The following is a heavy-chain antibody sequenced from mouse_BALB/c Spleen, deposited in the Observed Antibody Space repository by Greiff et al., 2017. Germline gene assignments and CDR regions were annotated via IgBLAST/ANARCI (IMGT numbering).Heavy chain of an antibody. J-gene: IGHJ4*01. V-gene: IGHV5-12-2*01. D-gene: IGHD2-1*01. Sequence: EVQLVESGGGLVQPGGSLKLSCAASGFTFSSYTMSWVRQTPEKRLEWVAYISNGGGSTYYPDTVKGRFTISRDNAKNTLYLQMSSLKSEDTAMYYCARHGNYPYYYAMDYWGQGTSVTVSS. CDR3: ARHGNYPYYYAMDY. CDR2: ISNGGGST. CDR1: GFTFSSYT.